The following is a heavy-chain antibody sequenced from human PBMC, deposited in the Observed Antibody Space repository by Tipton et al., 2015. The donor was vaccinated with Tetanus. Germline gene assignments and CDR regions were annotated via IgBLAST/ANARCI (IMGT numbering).Heavy chain of an antibody. CDR2: ITPIFGTT. Sequence: QLVQSGPEVKKPGASLKISCKGSGGTFTSYAISWVRQTPVRGLETVGGITPIFGTTNSAPKFQGRVTITADESTNTAYMELSSLISEDTAVYCCARGPNRRSRDNACWGPGNQITVSS. D-gene: IGHD1-14*01. J-gene: IGHJ4*02. CDR3: ARGPNRRSRDNAC. CDR1: GGTFTSYA. V-gene: IGHV1-69*01.